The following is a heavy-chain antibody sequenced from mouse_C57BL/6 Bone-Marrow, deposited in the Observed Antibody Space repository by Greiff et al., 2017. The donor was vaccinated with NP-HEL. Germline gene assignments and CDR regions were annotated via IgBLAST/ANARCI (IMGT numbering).Heavy chain of an antibody. D-gene: IGHD1-1*02. CDR2: ISSGSSTI. Sequence: DVMLVESGGGLVKPGGSLKLSCAASGFTFSDYGMHWVRQAPEKGLEWVAYISSGSSTIYYADTVKVRFTISRDNAKNTLFLQMTSLRSEDTAMYYCARGILFALFDYWGQGTTLTVSS. V-gene: IGHV5-17*01. CDR1: GFTFSDYG. J-gene: IGHJ2*01. CDR3: ARGILFALFDY.